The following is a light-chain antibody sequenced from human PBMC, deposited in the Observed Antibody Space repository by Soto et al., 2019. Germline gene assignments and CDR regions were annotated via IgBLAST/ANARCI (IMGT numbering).Light chain of an antibody. CDR3: MQALKPLLT. J-gene: IGKJ4*01. Sequence: DIVMTQSPLSLPVTPGEPASISCRSSQSLLHSNGYNYLDWYLQKPGQSPQLLIYLGSNRASGVPDRFSGSGSGTDFTLKISRVEAEDVGVYYCMQALKPLLTFGGGTKVEIK. CDR2: LGS. V-gene: IGKV2-28*01. CDR1: QSLLHSNGYNY.